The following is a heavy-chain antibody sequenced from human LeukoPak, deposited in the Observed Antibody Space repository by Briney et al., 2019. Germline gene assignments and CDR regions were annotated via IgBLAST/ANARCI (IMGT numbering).Heavy chain of an antibody. D-gene: IGHD2-15*01. CDR3: AKEGVAAAGPFDY. CDR1: GFTFSSYG. CDR2: IRYDGSNK. J-gene: IGHJ4*02. V-gene: IGHV3-30*02. Sequence: PGGSLRLSCAASGFTFSSYGMHWVRQAPGKGLEWVAFIRYDGSNKYYADSVKGRFTISRDNAKNSLYLQMNSLRAEDTAVYYCAKEGVAAAGPFDYWGQGTLVTVSS.